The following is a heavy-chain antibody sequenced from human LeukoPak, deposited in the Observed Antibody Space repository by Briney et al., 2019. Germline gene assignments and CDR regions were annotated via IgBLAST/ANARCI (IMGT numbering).Heavy chain of an antibody. CDR1: GFTFSYYA. V-gene: IGHV3-30*04. D-gene: IGHD6-6*01. J-gene: IGHJ4*02. Sequence: PGRSLRLSCAASGFTFSYYAMHWVRQAPGKGLEGVAVISYDGSNKYYADSVKGRFTISRDNAKNSLYLQMNSLRAEDTAVYYCARGIAARSPSLAEYWGQGTLVTVSS. CDR2: ISYDGSNK. CDR3: ARGIAARSPSLAEY.